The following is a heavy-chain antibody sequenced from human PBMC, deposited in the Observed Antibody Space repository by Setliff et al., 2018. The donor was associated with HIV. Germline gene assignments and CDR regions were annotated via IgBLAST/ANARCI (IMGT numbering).Heavy chain of an antibody. J-gene: IGHJ4*02. Sequence: GESLKISCKGSGYSFTNYWVGWVRQMPGKGLEWMGIIYPIDSDTKYSPSFWGRVTISVDKSTNTAYLHWNSLRPADTAMYYCGKSGKSGELYAYWGQGTQVTVSS. CDR3: GKSGKSGELYAY. V-gene: IGHV5-51*01. CDR2: IYPIDSDT. CDR1: GYSFTNYW. D-gene: IGHD3-10*01.